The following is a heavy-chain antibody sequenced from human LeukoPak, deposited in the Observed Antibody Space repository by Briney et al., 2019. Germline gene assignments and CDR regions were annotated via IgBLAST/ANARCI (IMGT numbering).Heavy chain of an antibody. CDR2: IYHSGST. V-gene: IGHV4-4*02. CDR3: ARRYCSSTSCYLDY. Sequence: SETLSLTCAVSGGSISSSNWWSWVRQPPGKGLEWIGEIYHSGSTNYNPSLKSRVTKSVDKSKNQFSLKLSSVTAADTAVYYCARRYCSSTSCYLDYWGQGTLVTVSS. D-gene: IGHD2-2*01. CDR1: GGSISSSNW. J-gene: IGHJ4*02.